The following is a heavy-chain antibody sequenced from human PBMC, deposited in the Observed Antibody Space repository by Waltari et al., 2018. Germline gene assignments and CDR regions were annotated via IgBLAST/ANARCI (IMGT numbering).Heavy chain of an antibody. CDR3: ARGIFGVVSLYYYYYMDV. CDR2: IYYSGST. J-gene: IGHJ6*03. Sequence: QVQLQESGPGLVKPSETLSLTCTVSGGSISSYYWSWIRQPPGKGLEWIGYIYYSGSTNYNPSLKRRVTISVDTSKNQFSLKLSSVTAADTAVYYCARGIFGVVSLYYYYYMDVWGKGTTVTISS. D-gene: IGHD3-3*01. V-gene: IGHV4-59*01. CDR1: GGSISSYY.